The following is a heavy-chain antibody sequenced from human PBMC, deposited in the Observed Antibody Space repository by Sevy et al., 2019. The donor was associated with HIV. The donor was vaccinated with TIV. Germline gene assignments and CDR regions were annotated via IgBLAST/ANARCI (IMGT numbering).Heavy chain of an antibody. CDR2: IYHTGST. CDR1: GGSISYYY. D-gene: IGHD5-12*01. J-gene: IGHJ5*02. V-gene: IGHV4-59*01. Sequence: SETLSLTCSVSGGSISYYYWSWIRQPPGKGLEWLGYIYHTGSTNYNPSLKSRVTISIDTSKNHFSRKLTSVTAPDTGIYYFARAPHVLSASDSLNLFDPWGQGTLVTVSS. CDR3: ARAPHVLSASDSLNLFDP.